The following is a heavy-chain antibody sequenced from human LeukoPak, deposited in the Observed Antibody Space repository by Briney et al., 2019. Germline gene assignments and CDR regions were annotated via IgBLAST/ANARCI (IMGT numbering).Heavy chain of an antibody. J-gene: IGHJ4*02. CDR3: AKRPKARYCSSTSCYYFDY. V-gene: IGHV3-7*03. D-gene: IGHD2-2*01. CDR2: IKQDGSEK. CDR1: GFTFSSYW. Sequence: GGSLRLSCAASGFTFSSYWMSWVRQAPGKGLEWVANIKQDGSEKYYVDSVKGRFTISRDNSKNTLYLQMNSLRAEDTAVYYCAKRPKARYCSSTSCYYFDYWGQGTLVTVSS.